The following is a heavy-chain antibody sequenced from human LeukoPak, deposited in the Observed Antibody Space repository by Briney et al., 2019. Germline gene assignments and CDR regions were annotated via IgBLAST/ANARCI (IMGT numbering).Heavy chain of an antibody. V-gene: IGHV5-51*01. D-gene: IGHD4-4*01. CDR3: ARLTTLTTSYAFDI. CDR1: GYSFTSYW. Sequence: GESLKISCKGSGYSFTSYWIGWVRQMPGKGLEWMGTIYPGDPDTRYSPSFQGQVTISADKSISTAYLQWSSLKASDTAMFYCARLTTLTTSYAFDIWGQGTMVTVSS. CDR2: IYPGDPDT. J-gene: IGHJ3*02.